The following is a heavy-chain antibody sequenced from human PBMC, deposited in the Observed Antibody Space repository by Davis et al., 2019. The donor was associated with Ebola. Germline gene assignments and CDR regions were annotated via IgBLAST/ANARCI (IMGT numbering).Heavy chain of an antibody. Sequence: GESLKISCAASGFTFSSYSMSWVRQAPGKGLEWVSGINCNGGSTGYADSVKGRFTVSRDNSRNILYLQMNSLRAEDTAVYYCARDTWYSGDDNGGDWGQGTLVTVSS. CDR3: ARDTWYSGDDNGGD. CDR2: INCNGGST. V-gene: IGHV3-20*04. CDR1: GFTFSSYS. J-gene: IGHJ4*02. D-gene: IGHD1-26*01.